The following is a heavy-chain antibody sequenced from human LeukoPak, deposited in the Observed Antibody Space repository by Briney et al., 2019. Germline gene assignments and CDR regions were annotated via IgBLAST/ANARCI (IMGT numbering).Heavy chain of an antibody. D-gene: IGHD2-21*02. CDR3: ARGSGAYCGGDCYL. CDR1: GYTFTSYG. Sequence: GASVKVSCKASGYTFTSYGISWVRQAPGQGLEWMGWISAYNGNTNYAQKFQGRVTMTRDTSISTAYMELSRLRSDDTAVYYCARGSGAYCGGDCYLWGQGTLVTVSS. V-gene: IGHV1-18*01. CDR2: ISAYNGNT. J-gene: IGHJ4*02.